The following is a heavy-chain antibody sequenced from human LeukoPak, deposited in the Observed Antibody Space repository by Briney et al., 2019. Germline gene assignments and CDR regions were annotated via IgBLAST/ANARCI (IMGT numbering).Heavy chain of an antibody. V-gene: IGHV3-33*06. CDR3: AKARDLYDSSGYYSFSWYFDL. CDR2: IWYDGTNK. CDR1: GFTFSSYG. Sequence: GGSLRLSCAASGFTFSSYGMHWVRQAPGKGLEWVAVIWYDGTNKYYADSVKGRFTISRDNSKNTLYLQLNSLRAEDTAVYYCAKARDLYDSSGYYSFSWYFDLWGRGTLVSVSS. J-gene: IGHJ2*01. D-gene: IGHD3-22*01.